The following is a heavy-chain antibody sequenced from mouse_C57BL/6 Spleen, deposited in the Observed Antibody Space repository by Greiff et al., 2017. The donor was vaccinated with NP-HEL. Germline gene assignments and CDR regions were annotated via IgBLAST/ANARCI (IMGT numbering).Heavy chain of an antibody. CDR2: IDPSDSYT. CDR1: GYTFTSYW. CDR3: ALLWPHFDY. J-gene: IGHJ2*01. D-gene: IGHD2-10*01. Sequence: QVQLQQSGAELVKPGASVKLSCKASGYTFTSYWMQWVKQRPGQGLEWIGEIDPSDSYTNYNQKFKGKATLTVDTSSSTAYMQLSSLTSEDSAVYYCALLWPHFDYWGQGTTLTVSS. V-gene: IGHV1-50*01.